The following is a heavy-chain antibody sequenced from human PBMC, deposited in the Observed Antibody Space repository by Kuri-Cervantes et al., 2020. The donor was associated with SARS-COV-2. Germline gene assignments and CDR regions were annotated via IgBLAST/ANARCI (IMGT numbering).Heavy chain of an antibody. CDR3: ARDLRLGKSLDY. V-gene: IGHV3-43D*03. D-gene: IGHD7-27*01. CDR2: ISWDGGST. Sequence: LSLTCAASGFTLDDYGMYWVRQAPGKGLEWVSLISWDGGSTYYADSVKGRFTISRDNAKNSLYLQMSSLRAEDTALYYCARDLRLGKSLDYWGQGTLVTVSS. J-gene: IGHJ4*02. CDR1: GFTLDDYG.